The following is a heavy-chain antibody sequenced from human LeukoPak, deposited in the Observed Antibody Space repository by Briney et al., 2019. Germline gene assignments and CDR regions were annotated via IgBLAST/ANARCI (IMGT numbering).Heavy chain of an antibody. CDR3: ARPGIAAAGSTDY. D-gene: IGHD6-13*01. CDR1: GFTFSSYW. J-gene: IGHJ4*02. Sequence: GGSLRLSCVTSGFTFSSYWMSWVRQAPGKGLEWVANIKQDGSETYHVGSVKGRFTISRDNAKNSLYLQMNSLRAEDTAVYYCARPGIAAAGSTDYWGQGTLVTVSS. CDR2: IKQDGSET. V-gene: IGHV3-7*01.